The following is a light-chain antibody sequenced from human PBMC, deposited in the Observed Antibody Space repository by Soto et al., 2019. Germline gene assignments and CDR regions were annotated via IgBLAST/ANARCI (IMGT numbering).Light chain of an antibody. CDR1: QSISSW. J-gene: IGKJ1*01. CDR2: KAS. Sequence: DIHLTQSPSTLSASVGDRVTITCRASQSISSWLAWYQQKPGKAPKLLIYKASTLESGVPSRFSGSGSGTEFTLTISSLQPDDFATYYCQHWVDYMWTFGQGTEVEIK. CDR3: QHWVDYMWT. V-gene: IGKV1-5*03.